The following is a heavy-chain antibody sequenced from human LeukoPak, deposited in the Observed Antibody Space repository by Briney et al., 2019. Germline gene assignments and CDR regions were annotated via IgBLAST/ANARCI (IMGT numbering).Heavy chain of an antibody. Sequence: SETLSLTCSVSGDSIFNSNSYWSWMRQPAGKGLEWIGHIFSRGNTNYNPSLKSRVTISVDKSKSQFFLRLTSVTAADTAVYYCASNGYYCIEFWGKGTTVTVSS. CDR3: ASNGYYCIEF. D-gene: IGHD2-8*01. CDR2: IFSRGNT. V-gene: IGHV4-61*05. J-gene: IGHJ6*03. CDR1: GDSIFNSNSY.